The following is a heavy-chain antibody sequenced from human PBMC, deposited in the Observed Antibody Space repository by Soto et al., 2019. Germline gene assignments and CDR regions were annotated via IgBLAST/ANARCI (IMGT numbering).Heavy chain of an antibody. D-gene: IGHD3-9*01. CDR3: ARSRYFDWLLYLDAFDI. CDR1: GYTFTSYY. Sequence: ASVKVSCKASGYTFTSYYMHWVRQAPGQGLEWMGIINPSGGSTSYAQKFQGRVTMTRDTSTSTVYMELSSLGSEDTAVYYCARSRYFDWLLYLDAFDIWGQGTMVTVSS. CDR2: INPSGGST. V-gene: IGHV1-46*01. J-gene: IGHJ3*02.